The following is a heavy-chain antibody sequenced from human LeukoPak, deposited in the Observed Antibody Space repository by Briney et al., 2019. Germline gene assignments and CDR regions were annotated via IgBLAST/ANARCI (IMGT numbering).Heavy chain of an antibody. Sequence: GGSLRLSCVVSGLTFSNYWMIWVRQAPGKGLESVAIVNEDGSAKYYLDSVKGRFTISRDNARNSLYLEMNSLRAEDAAVYYCARDYWRSIDHWGQGTLVTVSS. V-gene: IGHV3-7*01. CDR1: GLTFSNYW. CDR2: VNEDGSAK. CDR3: ARDYWRSIDH. D-gene: IGHD1-1*01. J-gene: IGHJ4*02.